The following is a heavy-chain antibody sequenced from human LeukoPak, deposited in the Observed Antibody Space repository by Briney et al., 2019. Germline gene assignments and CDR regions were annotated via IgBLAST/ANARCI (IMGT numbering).Heavy chain of an antibody. CDR1: GGTFSSYA. J-gene: IGHJ6*03. CDR2: IIPIFGTA. Sequence: VKVSCKASGGTFSSYAISWVRQAPGQGLEWMGGIIPIFGTANYAQKFQGRVTITTDESTSTAYMELSSLRSEDTAVYYCAREAAAGGSYYYYMGVWGKGTTVTVSS. D-gene: IGHD6-13*01. CDR3: AREAAAGGSYYYYMGV. V-gene: IGHV1-69*13.